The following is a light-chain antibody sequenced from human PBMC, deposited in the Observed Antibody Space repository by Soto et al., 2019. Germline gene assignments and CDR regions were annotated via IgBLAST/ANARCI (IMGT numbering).Light chain of an antibody. CDR2: EVR. CDR3: SSYTSINTLV. CDR1: SSDVGGYKY. Sequence: QSVLTQPASVSGSPGQSITISCTGTSSDVGGYKYVSWYQQHPGKAPKLMIYEVRNRPSGVSDRLSGSKSGNTASLTISGLQAEDEADYYCSSYTSINTLVFGGGTKLTVL. J-gene: IGLJ2*01. V-gene: IGLV2-14*01.